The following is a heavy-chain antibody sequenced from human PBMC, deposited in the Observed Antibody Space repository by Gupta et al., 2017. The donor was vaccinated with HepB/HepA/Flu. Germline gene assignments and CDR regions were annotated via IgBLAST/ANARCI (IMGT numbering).Heavy chain of an antibody. J-gene: IGHJ5*02. CDR3: ARQVTYSSSWRDWFDP. V-gene: IGHV1-69*01. Sequence: IFGTANYAQKFQGRVTITADESTSTAYMELSSLRSEDTAVYYCARQVTYSSSWRDWFDPWGQGTLVTVSS. CDR2: IFGTA. D-gene: IGHD6-13*01.